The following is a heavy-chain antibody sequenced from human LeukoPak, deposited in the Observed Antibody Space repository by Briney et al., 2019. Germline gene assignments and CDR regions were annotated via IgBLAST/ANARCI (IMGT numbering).Heavy chain of an antibody. Sequence: AGGSLRLSCAASGFTFSSYSMNWVRQAPGKGLEWVSSISSSSSYIYYADSVKGRFTISRDNAKNSLYLQMNSLRAEDTAVYYXARTGAIVGATKGLDYWGQGTLVTVSS. CDR1: GFTFSSYS. CDR3: ARTGAIVGATKGLDY. D-gene: IGHD1-26*01. J-gene: IGHJ4*02. CDR2: ISSSSSYI. V-gene: IGHV3-21*01.